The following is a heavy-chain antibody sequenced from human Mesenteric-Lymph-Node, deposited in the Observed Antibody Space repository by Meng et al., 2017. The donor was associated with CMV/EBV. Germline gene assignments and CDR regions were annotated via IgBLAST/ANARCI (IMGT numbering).Heavy chain of an antibody. CDR2: IKSKTDGGTT. D-gene: IGHD2-21*01. V-gene: IGHV3-15*01. CDR1: GFTFSDYY. Sequence: GESLKISCAASGFTFSDYYMSWVRQAPGKGLEWVGRIKSKTDGGTTDYAAPVKGRFTISRDDSKNTLYLQMNSLKTEDTAVYYCTTDVVIADDAFDIWGQGTMVTVSS. J-gene: IGHJ3*02. CDR3: TTDVVIADDAFDI.